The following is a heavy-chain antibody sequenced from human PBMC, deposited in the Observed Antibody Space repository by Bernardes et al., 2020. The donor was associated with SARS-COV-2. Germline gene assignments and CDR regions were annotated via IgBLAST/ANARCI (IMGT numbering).Heavy chain of an antibody. CDR2: ISHSGTT. J-gene: IGHJ4*02. V-gene: IGHV4-34*01. CDR1: GASFTSEY. CDR3: VRGGPISGLYYFDY. D-gene: IGHD6-19*01. Sequence: ETLSLTCNISGASFTSEYWDWVRQAPGKGLEWIGEISHSGTTKYNPSLKSRVTISEDTSKNQFSLRLTSVTAADTGVYYCVRGGPISGLYYFDYWGQGALVTVSS.